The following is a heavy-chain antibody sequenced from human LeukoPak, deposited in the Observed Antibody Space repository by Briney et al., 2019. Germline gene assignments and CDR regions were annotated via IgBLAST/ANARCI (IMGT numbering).Heavy chain of an antibody. V-gene: IGHV3-33*01. CDR2: IWYDGSNK. J-gene: IGHJ4*02. Sequence: PGRSLRLSCAAPGFTFSSYGMHWVRQAPGKGLEWVAVIWYDGSNKYYADSVKGRFTISRDNSKNTLYLQMNSLRAEDTAVYYCARDLGDVDTAMADYWGQGTLVTVSS. CDR3: ARDLGDVDTAMADY. CDR1: GFTFSSYG. D-gene: IGHD5-18*01.